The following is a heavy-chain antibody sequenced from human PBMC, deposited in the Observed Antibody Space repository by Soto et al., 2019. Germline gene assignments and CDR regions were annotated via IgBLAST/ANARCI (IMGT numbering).Heavy chain of an antibody. Sequence: EVQLLESGGGLVQPGGSLRLSCAASGFTFSSYAMSWVRQAPGKGLEWVSAISGSGGSTYYADSVKGRFTISRDNSKNTLCLQMNSLRAEDTAVYYCANVLLWFGELTAGGFDYWGQGTLVTVSS. CDR3: ANVLLWFGELTAGGFDY. D-gene: IGHD3-10*01. J-gene: IGHJ4*02. CDR1: GFTFSSYA. V-gene: IGHV3-23*01. CDR2: ISGSGGST.